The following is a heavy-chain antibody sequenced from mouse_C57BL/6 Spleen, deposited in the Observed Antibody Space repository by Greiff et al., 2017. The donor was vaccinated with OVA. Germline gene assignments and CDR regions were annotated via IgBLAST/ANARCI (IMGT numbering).Heavy chain of an antibody. CDR3: ARRRGYYHY. CDR2: IYPGSGTI. J-gene: IGHJ2*01. Sequence: QVQLQQSGAELVQPGASVKMSCTASGYAFTSYWITWVKRRPGQGLEWIGDIYPGSGTINYNEKFKSKATLTVDTSSSTAYMQLSSLTSEDSAVYYCARRRGYYHYWGKGPTLTVSS. CDR1: GYAFTSYW. V-gene: IGHV1-55*01.